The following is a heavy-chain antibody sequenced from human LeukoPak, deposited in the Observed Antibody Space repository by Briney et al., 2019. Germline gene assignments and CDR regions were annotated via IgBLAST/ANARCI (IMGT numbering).Heavy chain of an antibody. D-gene: IGHD3-10*01. CDR3: ARFLYGSGNDY. CDR2: IYYSGST. J-gene: IGHJ4*02. Sequence: SETLSLTCTVSGCSISNYYWSWIRQPPGKGLEWIGYIYYSGSTDYNPSLRSRVTISLDTCKHQLSLIMSSVTAADTAMYYCARFLYGSGNDYWGQGTLVTVSS. CDR1: GCSISNYY. V-gene: IGHV4-59*01.